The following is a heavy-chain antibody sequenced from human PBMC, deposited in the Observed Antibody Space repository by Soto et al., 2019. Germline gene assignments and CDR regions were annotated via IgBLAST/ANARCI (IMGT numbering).Heavy chain of an antibody. D-gene: IGHD6-19*01. CDR3: ARRRYSIGWSTNWFDP. Sequence: QLQLQESGPGLVKPSENLSLTCTVSGGSISSSNYYWGWIRQPPEKGLEWIGSISYSGSTYYNPSLKSRVTLFIGTSKNQFALKLTSVTAADTAVYYCARRRYSIGWSTNWFDPWGQGTLVSVSA. CDR2: ISYSGST. J-gene: IGHJ5*02. CDR1: GGSISSSNYY. V-gene: IGHV4-39*01.